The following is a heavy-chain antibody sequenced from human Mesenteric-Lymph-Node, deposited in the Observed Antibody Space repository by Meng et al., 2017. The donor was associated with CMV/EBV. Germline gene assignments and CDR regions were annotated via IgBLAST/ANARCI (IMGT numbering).Heavy chain of an antibody. CDR2: ISSSSSYI. V-gene: IGHV3-21*01. CDR3: ARARVGFDF. Sequence: GGSLRLSCTASGFSFTYYGMHWVRQAPGKGLEWVSSISSSSSYIYYADSVKGRFTISRDNAKNTLYLQMNSLRPEDTAVYYCARARVGFDFWGRGTLVTVSS. CDR1: GFSFTYYG. J-gene: IGHJ2*01. D-gene: IGHD3-10*01.